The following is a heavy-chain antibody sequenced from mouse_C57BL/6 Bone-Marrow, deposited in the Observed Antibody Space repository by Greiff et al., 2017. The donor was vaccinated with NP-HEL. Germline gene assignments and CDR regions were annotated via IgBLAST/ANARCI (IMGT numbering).Heavy chain of an antibody. V-gene: IGHV1-54*01. D-gene: IGHD2-4*01. J-gene: IGHJ3*01. CDR1: GYAFTNYL. Sequence: VQLKESGAELVRPGTSVKVSCKASGYAFTNYLIEWVKQRPGQGLEWIGVINPGSGGTNYNEKFKGKATLTADKSSSTAYMQLSSLTSEDSAVYFCARGGIYYDYAWFAYWGQGTLVTVSA. CDR2: INPGSGGT. CDR3: ARGGIYYDYAWFAY.